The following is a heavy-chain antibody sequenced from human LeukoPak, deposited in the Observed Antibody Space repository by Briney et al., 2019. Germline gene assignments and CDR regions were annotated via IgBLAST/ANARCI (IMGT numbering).Heavy chain of an antibody. CDR3: ARGYYFDY. CDR1: GGSFSGYY. V-gene: IGHV4-34*01. J-gene: IGHJ4*02. Sequence: SETLSLTCAVYGGSFSGYYWSWIRQPPGKGLEWIGEINHSGSTNYNPSLKSRVTISVDTSKNQFSLKLSSVTAADTAVYYCARGYYFDYWGQGTLVTVTS. CDR2: INHSGST.